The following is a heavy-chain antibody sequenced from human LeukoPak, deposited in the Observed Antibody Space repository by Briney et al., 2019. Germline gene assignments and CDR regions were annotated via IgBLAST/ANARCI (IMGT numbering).Heavy chain of an antibody. CDR2: INPNSGGT. J-gene: IGHJ4*02. Sequence: ASVKVSCKASGYTFTGYYMHWVRQAPGQGLEWMGWINPNSGGTNCAQKFQGRVTMTRDTSISTAYMELSRLRSDDTAVYYCARSLHYDSSGYYFRWGQGTLVTVSS. V-gene: IGHV1-2*02. D-gene: IGHD3-22*01. CDR3: ARSLHYDSSGYYFR. CDR1: GYTFTGYY.